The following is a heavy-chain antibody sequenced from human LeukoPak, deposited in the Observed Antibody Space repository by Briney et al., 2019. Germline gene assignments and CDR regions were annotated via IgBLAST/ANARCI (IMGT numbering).Heavy chain of an antibody. Sequence: GGSLRLSCAASGFTFSSYGMRWVRQAPGKGLEWVAVISYDGSNKYYADSVKGRFTISRDNSKNTLYLQMNSLRAEDTAVYYCAKDRDSSGYIDYWGQGTLVTVSS. CDR2: ISYDGSNK. J-gene: IGHJ4*02. D-gene: IGHD3-22*01. CDR1: GFTFSSYG. V-gene: IGHV3-30*18. CDR3: AKDRDSSGYIDY.